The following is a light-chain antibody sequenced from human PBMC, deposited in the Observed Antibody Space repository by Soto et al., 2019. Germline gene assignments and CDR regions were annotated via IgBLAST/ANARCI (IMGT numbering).Light chain of an antibody. CDR2: AAS. V-gene: IGKV1-9*01. CDR1: QGISSY. J-gene: IGKJ4*01. Sequence: DIQLTLSPSFLSASVGDRVTITCRASQGISSYLAWYQQKPGKAPKLLIYAASTLQSGVPSRFSGSGSGTEFTLTISSLQPEDFATYYCQQPNSYPQTFGGGTKVDIK. CDR3: QQPNSYPQT.